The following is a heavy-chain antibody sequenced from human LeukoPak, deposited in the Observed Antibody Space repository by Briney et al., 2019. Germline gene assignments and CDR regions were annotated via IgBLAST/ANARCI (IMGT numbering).Heavy chain of an antibody. CDR3: ARMTLGVRGVIGKSIGY. CDR2: MNTNTGNT. J-gene: IGHJ4*02. CDR1: GYTFTSYD. D-gene: IGHD3-10*01. Sequence: ASVKVSCKASGYTFTSYDINWVRQAPGQGLDWMGWMNTNTGNTGYAQKFQGRVTMTRETSISTAYMELSSLRSEDTAVYYCARMTLGVRGVIGKSIGYWGQGTLVTVSS. V-gene: IGHV1-8*01.